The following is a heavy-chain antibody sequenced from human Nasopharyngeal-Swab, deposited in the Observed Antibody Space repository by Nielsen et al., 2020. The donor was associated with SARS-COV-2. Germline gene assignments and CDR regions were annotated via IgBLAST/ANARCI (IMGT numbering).Heavy chain of an antibody. J-gene: IGHJ3*02. Sequence: ASVKVSCKASGYTFPSYGISWVRQAPGQGLEWMGWISAYNGNTNYAQKLQGRVTMTTDTSTSTAYMELRSLRSEDTAVYYCARGAYCGGDCYPHDAFDIWGQGTMVTVSS. CDR3: ARGAYCGGDCYPHDAFDI. D-gene: IGHD2-21*02. CDR2: ISAYNGNT. CDR1: GYTFPSYG. V-gene: IGHV1-18*01.